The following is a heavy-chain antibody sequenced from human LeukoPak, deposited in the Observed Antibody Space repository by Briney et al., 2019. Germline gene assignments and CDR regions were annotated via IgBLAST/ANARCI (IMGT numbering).Heavy chain of an antibody. D-gene: IGHD2-2*01. Sequence: PGRSLRLSCAVSGFTFSGFAIGGVRPAPGEGLEWASAISGSGGSTYYADSVKGRFSISRDNSKNTLYLQMHSLRAEDTAVYYCAKEGADIVVVPAAENWFDPWGQGTLVTVYS. CDR1: GFTFSGFA. CDR3: AKEGADIVVVPAAENWFDP. J-gene: IGHJ5*02. CDR2: ISGSGGST. V-gene: IGHV3-23*01.